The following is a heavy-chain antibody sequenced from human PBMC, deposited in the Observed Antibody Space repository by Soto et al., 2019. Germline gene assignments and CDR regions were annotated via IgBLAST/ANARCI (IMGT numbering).Heavy chain of an antibody. J-gene: IGHJ5*02. CDR1: GGSISSSNW. D-gene: IGHD3-10*01. CDR2: IKQDGSEK. CDR3: ARDMYDSGSYWSIDP. V-gene: IGHV3-7*03. Sequence: AETLSLTCTVSGGSISSSNWWTWVRQAPGKGLEWVANIKQDGSEKYYVDSVKGRFTISRDNAKNSLYLQMNSLRAEDTAVYYCARDMYDSGSYWSIDPWGQGTLVTVSS.